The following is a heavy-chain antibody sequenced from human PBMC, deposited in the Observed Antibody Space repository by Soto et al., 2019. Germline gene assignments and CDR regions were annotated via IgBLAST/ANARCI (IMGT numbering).Heavy chain of an antibody. J-gene: IGHJ6*02. CDR3: ARDSVRYYYGMDV. CDR1: GFTVSSNY. V-gene: IGHV3-53*04. CDR2: IYSGGST. Sequence: EVQLVESGGGLVQPGGSLRLSCAASGFTVSSNYMSWVRQAPGKGLEWVSVIYSGGSTNYADSVKGRFTISRHNSKNTLYLQMNSLRAEDAAVYYCARDSVRYYYGMDVWGQGTTVTVSS.